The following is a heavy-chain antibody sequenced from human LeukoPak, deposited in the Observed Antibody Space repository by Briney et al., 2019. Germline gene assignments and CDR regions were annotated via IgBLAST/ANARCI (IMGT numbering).Heavy chain of an antibody. Sequence: SETLSLTCTVSGGSISSYYWSWIGQPPGKGLEWIGYIYYSGSTNYNPSLKSRVTISVDTSKNQFSLKLSSVTAADTAVYYCARTLSEYSSSSLGYWGQGTLVTVSS. J-gene: IGHJ4*02. V-gene: IGHV4-59*01. CDR3: ARTLSEYSSSSLGY. D-gene: IGHD6-6*01. CDR2: IYYSGST. CDR1: GGSISSYY.